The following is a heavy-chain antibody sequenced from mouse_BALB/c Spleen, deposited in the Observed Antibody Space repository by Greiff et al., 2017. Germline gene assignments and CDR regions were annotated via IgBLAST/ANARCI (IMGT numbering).Heavy chain of an antibody. Sequence: DVKLVESGGGLVKPGGSLKLSCAASGFTFSSYAMSWVRQTPEKRLEWVATISSGGSYTYYPDSVKGRFTISRDNAKHTLYLQMSSLRSEDTAMYYCARQYGNYYAMDYWGQGTSVTVSS. CDR3: ARQYGNYYAMDY. CDR1: GFTFSSYA. CDR2: ISSGGSYT. V-gene: IGHV5-9-3*01. D-gene: IGHD2-10*02. J-gene: IGHJ4*01.